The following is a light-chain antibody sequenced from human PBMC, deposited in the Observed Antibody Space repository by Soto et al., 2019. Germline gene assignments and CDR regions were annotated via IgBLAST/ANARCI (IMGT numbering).Light chain of an antibody. CDR1: QRVSSN. J-gene: IGKJ1*01. CDR3: QLYNDWPPAK. Sequence: EIVMTQSPATLSVSPGERATLSCRASQRVSSNLAWYQQKPGQAPRRLIFGSSTRATGIPARFSGRWSGTDFTLSLCSLKSEDLACYDIQLYNDWPPAKFGQGTNVEI. CDR2: GSS. V-gene: IGKV3-15*01.